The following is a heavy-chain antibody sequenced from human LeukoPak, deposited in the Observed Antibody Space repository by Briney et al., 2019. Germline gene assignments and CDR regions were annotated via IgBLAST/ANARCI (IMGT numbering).Heavy chain of an antibody. D-gene: IGHD5-18*01. V-gene: IGHV4-34*01. J-gene: IGHJ4*02. Sequence: SETLSLTCAVYGGSFSGYYWSWIRQPPGKGLEWIGEISHSGSTNYNPSLKSRVTISVDTSKNQFSLKLSSVTAADTAVYYCARVQLWQYYFDYWGQGTLVTVSS. CDR1: GGSFSGYY. CDR2: ISHSGST. CDR3: ARVQLWQYYFDY.